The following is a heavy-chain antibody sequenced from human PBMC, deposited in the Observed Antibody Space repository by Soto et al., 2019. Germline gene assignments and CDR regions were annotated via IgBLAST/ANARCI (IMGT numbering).Heavy chain of an antibody. CDR2: TKSDGSST. CDR1: GFSFDNYA. D-gene: IGHD3-16*01. V-gene: IGHV3-23*01. CDR3: AQLGLMTFSHKHYFNH. J-gene: IGHJ4*02. Sequence: ETLSLSCVASGFSFDNYAMSWVRQAPGKGLEWVSATKSDGSSTYYAASVKDRFIISRDNSKNTLYLQLNSLRAEDTAVYYCAQLGLMTFSHKHYFNHWGRGTLVTVSS.